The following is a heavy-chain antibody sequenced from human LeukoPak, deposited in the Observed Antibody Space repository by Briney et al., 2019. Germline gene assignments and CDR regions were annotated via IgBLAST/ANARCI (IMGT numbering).Heavy chain of an antibody. D-gene: IGHD6-19*01. CDR3: ARQSIEQWLLDGAFDI. Sequence: KSSETLSLTCTVSGGSISSYYWSWIRQPPGKGLEWIGYIYYSGSTNYNPSLKSRVTISVDTSKNQFSLKLSSVTAADTAVYYCARQSIEQWLLDGAFDIWGQGTMVTVSS. J-gene: IGHJ3*02. CDR2: IYYSGST. CDR1: GGSISSYY. V-gene: IGHV4-59*08.